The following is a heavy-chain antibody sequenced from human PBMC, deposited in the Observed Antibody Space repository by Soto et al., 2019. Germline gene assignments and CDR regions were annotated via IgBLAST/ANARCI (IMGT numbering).Heavy chain of an antibody. D-gene: IGHD3-3*01. V-gene: IGHV1-69*01. CDR3: ARAKNDLWSLDNRHYGMDV. J-gene: IGHJ6*02. Sequence: SVKVYCKASGGTFISYAIIWVRQAPGQGLEWMGGIIPIFGTANYAQKFQGRVTITADESTSTAYMELSSLRSEDSAVYYCARAKNDLWSLDNRHYGMDVWGQGTTVTAP. CDR2: IIPIFGTA. CDR1: GGTFISYA.